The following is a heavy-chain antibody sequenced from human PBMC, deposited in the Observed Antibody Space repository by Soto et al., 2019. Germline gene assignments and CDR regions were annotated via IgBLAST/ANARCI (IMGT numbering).Heavy chain of an antibody. V-gene: IGHV3-13*01. CDR2: IGTAGDT. J-gene: IGHJ4*02. CDR1: GFTFSSYD. D-gene: IGHD5-18*01. CDR3: ARQDVHTAIIDY. Sequence: GGSLRLSCAASGFTFSSYDMHWVRQATGKGLEWVSAIGTAGDTYYPGSVKGRFTISRENAKNSLYLQMNSLRAEDTAVYYCARQDVHTAIIDYWGQGTLVTVST.